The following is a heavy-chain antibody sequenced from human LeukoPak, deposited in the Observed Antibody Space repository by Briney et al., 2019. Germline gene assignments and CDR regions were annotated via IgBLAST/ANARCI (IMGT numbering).Heavy chain of an antibody. CDR1: GYTFTSYD. CDR3: ARAIDSSGYEDY. J-gene: IGHJ4*02. Sequence: ASVKVSCKASGYTFTSYDINWVRQATGQGLEWMGWINPNSGGTNYAQKFQGRVTMTRDTSISTAYMELSRLRSDDTAVYYCARAIDSSGYEDYWGQGTLVTVSS. CDR2: INPNSGGT. D-gene: IGHD3-22*01. V-gene: IGHV1-2*02.